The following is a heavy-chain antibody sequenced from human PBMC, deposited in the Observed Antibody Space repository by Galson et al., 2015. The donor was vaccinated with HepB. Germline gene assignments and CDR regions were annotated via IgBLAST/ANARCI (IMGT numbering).Heavy chain of an antibody. J-gene: IGHJ4*02. V-gene: IGHV4-59*08. CDR3: ARRNDYYGSGSYEYYFDY. D-gene: IGHD3-10*01. Sequence: ETLSLTCTVSGGSISSYYWSWIRQPPGKGLEWIGHIYYSGSTHYNPSLKSRVSMSVDTSKNQFSLRLTSVTASDTATYYCARRNDYYGSGSYEYYFDYWGQGTLVTVSS. CDR2: IYYSGST. CDR1: GGSISSYY.